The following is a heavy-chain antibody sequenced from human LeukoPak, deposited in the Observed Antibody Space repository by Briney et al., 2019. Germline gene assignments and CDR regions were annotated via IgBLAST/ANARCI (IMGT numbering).Heavy chain of an antibody. CDR1: GFTFSSYA. Sequence: GRSLRLSCAASGFTFSSYAMHWVRQAPGKGLERVAVISYDGSNKYYADSVKGRFTISRDNSKNTLYLQMNSLRAEDTAVYYCARHPQYCSGGSCYSDDAFDIWGQGTMVTVSS. D-gene: IGHD2-15*01. CDR2: ISYDGSNK. J-gene: IGHJ3*02. V-gene: IGHV3-30-3*01. CDR3: ARHPQYCSGGSCYSDDAFDI.